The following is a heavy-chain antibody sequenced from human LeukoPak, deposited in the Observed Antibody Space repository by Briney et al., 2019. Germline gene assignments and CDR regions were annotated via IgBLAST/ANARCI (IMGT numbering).Heavy chain of an antibody. CDR2: IGTSNNYI. CDR3: ARVFSSGYSDY. Sequence: GGSLRLSCAASGFTFSSYPLNWVREAPGKGLQWVSSIGTSNNYIYHTDSVKGRFTISRDNAKNSLYLQMNSLRAEDTAVYYCARVFSSGYSDYWGQGTLVTVSS. V-gene: IGHV3-21*01. D-gene: IGHD3-22*01. CDR1: GFTFSSYP. J-gene: IGHJ4*02.